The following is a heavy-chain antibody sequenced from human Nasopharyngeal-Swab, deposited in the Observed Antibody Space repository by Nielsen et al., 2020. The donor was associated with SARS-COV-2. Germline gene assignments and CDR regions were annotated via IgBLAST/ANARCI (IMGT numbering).Heavy chain of an antibody. Sequence: GGSLRLSCAASGFTFSSYSMNWVRQAPGKGLEWVSYISSSSNTIYYADSVKGRFTISRDNAKNSLYLQMSSLRAEDTAVYYCARRCYYEDYWGQGTLATVSS. J-gene: IGHJ4*02. CDR2: ISSSSNTI. D-gene: IGHD3-22*01. CDR3: ARRCYYEDY. V-gene: IGHV3-48*01. CDR1: GFTFSSYS.